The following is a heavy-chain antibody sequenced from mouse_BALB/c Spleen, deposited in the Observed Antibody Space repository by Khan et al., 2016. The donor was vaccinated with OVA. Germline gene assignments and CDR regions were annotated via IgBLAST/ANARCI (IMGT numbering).Heavy chain of an antibody. CDR2: ISYSGST. Sequence: QLEESGPGLVKPSQSLSLTCTVTGYSITSGYGWNWIRQFPGNKLEWMGYISYSGSTNYNPSLKRRISFTRATSKNQFFLQLNAVTTEDTDTYYCARTARIKYWGQGTTLTVSS. J-gene: IGHJ2*01. V-gene: IGHV3-2*02. CDR1: GYSITSGYG. D-gene: IGHD1-2*01. CDR3: ARTARIKY.